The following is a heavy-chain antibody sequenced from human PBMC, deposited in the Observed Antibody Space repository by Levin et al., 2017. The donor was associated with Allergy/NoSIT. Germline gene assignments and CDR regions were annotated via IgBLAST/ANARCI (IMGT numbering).Heavy chain of an antibody. J-gene: IGHJ3*02. D-gene: IGHD3-22*01. V-gene: IGHV3-33*01. CDR3: ARVQSRGYESHDAFDI. CDR2: IFYDGSNQ. Sequence: GESLKISCAASGFTFSNNAIHWVRQAPGKGLEWVAVIFYDGSNQYYADSVKGRFTISRDNSKNTLYLQMSSLRAEDTAVYYCARVQSRGYESHDAFDIWGQGTVVSVSS. CDR1: GFTFSNNA.